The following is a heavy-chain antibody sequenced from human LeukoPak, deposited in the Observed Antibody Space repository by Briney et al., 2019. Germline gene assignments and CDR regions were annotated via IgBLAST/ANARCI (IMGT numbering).Heavy chain of an antibody. D-gene: IGHD3-3*01. CDR1: GYTFTSYG. CDR2: ISAYNGNT. V-gene: IGHV1-18*01. Sequence: APVKVSCKASGYTFTSYGISWVRQAPGQGLEWMGWISAYNGNTNYAQKLQGRVTMTTDTSTSTAYMELRSLRSDDTAVYYCARAHTIFGVVTIDAFDIWGQGTMVTVSS. J-gene: IGHJ3*02. CDR3: ARAHTIFGVVTIDAFDI.